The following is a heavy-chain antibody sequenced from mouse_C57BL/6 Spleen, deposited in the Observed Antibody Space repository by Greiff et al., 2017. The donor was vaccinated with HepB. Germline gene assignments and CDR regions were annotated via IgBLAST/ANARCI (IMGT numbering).Heavy chain of an antibody. CDR3: ARGDGVYAMDY. CDR2: ISYSGST. CDR1: GYSITSGYD. D-gene: IGHD2-3*01. J-gene: IGHJ4*01. V-gene: IGHV3-1*01. Sequence: EVKLVESGPGMVKPSQSLSLTCTVTGYSITSGYDWHWIRHFPGNKLEWMGYISYSGSTNYNPSLKSRISITHDTSKNHFFLKLNSVTTEDTATYYCARGDGVYAMDYWGQGTSVTVSS.